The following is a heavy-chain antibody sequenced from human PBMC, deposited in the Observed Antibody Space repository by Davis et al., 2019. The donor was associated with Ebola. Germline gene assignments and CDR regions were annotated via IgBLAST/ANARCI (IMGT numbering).Heavy chain of an antibody. CDR1: GGTFSSYT. D-gene: IGHD3-3*01. J-gene: IGHJ5*02. V-gene: IGHV1-69*13. Sequence: SVKVSCKASGGTFSSYTISWVRQAPGQGLEWMGGIIPLFPSTNYAQRFRGRVTITADESTSTAYMELSSLKSEDTAIYYCATQTFYDFWSGFSWFDPWGQGTLVSVSS. CDR2: IIPLFPST. CDR3: ATQTFYDFWSGFSWFDP.